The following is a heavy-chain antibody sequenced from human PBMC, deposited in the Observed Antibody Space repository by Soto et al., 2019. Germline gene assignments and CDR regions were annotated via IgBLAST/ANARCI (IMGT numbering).Heavy chain of an antibody. CDR1: GGSISSGSYY. V-gene: IGHV4-31*03. J-gene: IGHJ4*02. CDR2: IYYSGST. Sequence: SETLSLTCTVSGGSISSGSYYWNWIRQHPGKGLEWIGYIYYSGSTYYNPSLKSRVTISVDTSKNQFSLKLSSVTAADTAVYYCATEEVPSRVWGWGQGTLVTVSS. D-gene: IGHD3-16*01. CDR3: ATEEVPSRVWG.